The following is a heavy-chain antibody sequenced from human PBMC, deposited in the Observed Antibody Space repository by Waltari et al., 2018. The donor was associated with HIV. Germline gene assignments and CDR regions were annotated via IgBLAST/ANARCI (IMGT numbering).Heavy chain of an antibody. CDR1: GFTFGAHA. CDR2: IRSKAYGGTT. Sequence: EVQLVESGGGLVQPGRSLRLSCTDSGFTFGAHAMSWVRPAPGKGLVWVGFIRSKAYGGTTENAASVKGRFTISRDDSKSIAYLQMNSLRTEDTAVYYCTRDQYNYGSGRADFWGQGTLVTVSS. J-gene: IGHJ4*02. V-gene: IGHV3-49*04. CDR3: TRDQYNYGSGRADF. D-gene: IGHD3-10*01.